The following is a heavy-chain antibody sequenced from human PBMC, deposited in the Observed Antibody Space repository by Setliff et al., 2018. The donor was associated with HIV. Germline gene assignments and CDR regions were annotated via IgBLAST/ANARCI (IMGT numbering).Heavy chain of an antibody. CDR1: RGSISSGTYY. CDR3: ARGIAVAGPYFDY. V-gene: IGHV4-39*07. CDR2: INHSGST. D-gene: IGHD6-19*01. Sequence: PSETLSLTCTVSRGSISSGTYYWTWIRQPPGKGLEWIGEINHSGSTDYNPSLESRVTISVDTPKNEFSLKLSSMTAADTAVYYCARGIAVAGPYFDYWGQGTLVTVSS. J-gene: IGHJ4*02.